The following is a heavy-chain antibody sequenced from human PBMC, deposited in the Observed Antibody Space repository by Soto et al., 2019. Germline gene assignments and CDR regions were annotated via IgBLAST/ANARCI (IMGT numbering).Heavy chain of an antibody. J-gene: IGHJ6*02. D-gene: IGHD1-26*01. CDR1: GFRFDDYA. Sequence: EVQLVESGGRLVQPGTSLRLSCIASGFRFDDYAMHWVRQAPGKGLEWVSGITWNSETIDYAESVRGRFTISRDNAEKSVFLQMKFLRGEDTALYYCVKGRGSFLVYFGLDVWGQGTTVTVSS. CDR2: ITWNSETI. V-gene: IGHV3-9*01. CDR3: VKGRGSFLVYFGLDV.